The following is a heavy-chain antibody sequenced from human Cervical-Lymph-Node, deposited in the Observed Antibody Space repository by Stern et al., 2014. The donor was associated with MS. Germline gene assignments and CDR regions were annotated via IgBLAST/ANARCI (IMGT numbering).Heavy chain of an antibody. CDR2: ISSSSSYI. D-gene: IGHD3-22*01. V-gene: IGHV3-21*01. J-gene: IGHJ3*02. CDR3: ARVIPTYYYDSSGYPDAFDI. Sequence: EVQLVESGGGLVKPGGSLRLSCAASVFMFSTYSMNWVRQAPGKGLEWVSSISSSSSYIYYADSVKGRFTISRDNAKNSLYLQMNSLRAEDTAVYYCARVIPTYYYDSSGYPDAFDIWGQGTMVTVSS. CDR1: VFMFSTYS.